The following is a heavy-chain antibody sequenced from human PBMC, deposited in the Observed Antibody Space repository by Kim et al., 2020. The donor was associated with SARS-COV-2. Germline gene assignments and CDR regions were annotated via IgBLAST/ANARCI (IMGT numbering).Heavy chain of an antibody. CDR1: GGSFSGYY. CDR3: AKQFGGVIVR. V-gene: IGHV4-34*01. J-gene: IGHJ5*02. Sequence: SETLSLTCAVYGGSFSGYYWSWIRQPPGKGLEWIGEINHSGSTNYNPSLKSRVTISVDTSKNQFSLKQSSVTAADTAVYYCAKQFGGVIVRWGQGTLVTVSS. D-gene: IGHD3-16*01. CDR2: INHSGST.